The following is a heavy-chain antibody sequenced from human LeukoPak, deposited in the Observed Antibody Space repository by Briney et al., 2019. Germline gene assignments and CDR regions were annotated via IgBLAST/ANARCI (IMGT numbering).Heavy chain of an antibody. V-gene: IGHV3-48*01. J-gene: IGHJ4*02. D-gene: IGHD3-22*01. CDR2: ITNSGNSK. Sequence: PGGSLRLSCAASEFTFSSYSMNWVRQAPGKGLEWVSYITNSGNSKSYADSVKGRFTISRDNTKNSLYLQMNGLRAEDTAVYYCATYYDSSGYYYGTYFDYWGQGTLVTVSS. CDR3: ATYYDSSGYYYGTYFDY. CDR1: EFTFSSYS.